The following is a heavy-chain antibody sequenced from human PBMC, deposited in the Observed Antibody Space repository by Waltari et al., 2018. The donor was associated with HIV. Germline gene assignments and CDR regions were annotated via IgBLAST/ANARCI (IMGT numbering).Heavy chain of an antibody. V-gene: IGHV3-23*01. D-gene: IGHD3-22*01. Sequence: EVQLLESGGGLVQPGGSLRLSCAASGFPFSSYAMTWVRPPPGKGLEWVSAISGSGGSTYYADSVKGRFTISRDNSKNTLYLQMNSLRAEDTAVYYCAKDHLRYYYDSSGPFDYWGQGTLVTVSS. CDR3: AKDHLRYYYDSSGPFDY. CDR1: GFPFSSYA. CDR2: ISGSGGST. J-gene: IGHJ4*02.